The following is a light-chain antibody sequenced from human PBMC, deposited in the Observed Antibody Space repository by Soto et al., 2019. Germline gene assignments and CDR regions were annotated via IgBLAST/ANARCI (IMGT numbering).Light chain of an antibody. J-gene: IGKJ5*01. V-gene: IGKV3-20*01. CDR1: QRISIIF. CDR3: QKYGSSPIT. Sequence: EIVLTQSPGILSLSPGERASLSCGASQRISIIFLAWYQQKPGQAPRLLIYGASTRATGIPDRLSGRGSGTDSTLTISRLEPEDFAVYYCQKYGSSPITFGQGTRLEIK. CDR2: GAS.